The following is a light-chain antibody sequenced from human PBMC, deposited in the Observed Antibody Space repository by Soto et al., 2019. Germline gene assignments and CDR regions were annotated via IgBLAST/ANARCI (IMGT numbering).Light chain of an antibody. CDR3: QQWDDLPIT. CDR1: PDISDN. CDR2: DVS. J-gene: IGKJ5*01. Sequence: DIQSTQSPSSLSASVGARVTIPCQASPDISDNLNWYQKKKGKAPRVVIYDVSNLEAGVPSRFSGSGSGTDFNFSISRLQTEDFGTYEGQQWDDLPITFGRGTRLEIK. V-gene: IGKV1-33*01.